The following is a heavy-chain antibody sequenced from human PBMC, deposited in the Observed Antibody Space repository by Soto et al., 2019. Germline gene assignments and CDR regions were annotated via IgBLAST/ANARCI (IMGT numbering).Heavy chain of an antibody. D-gene: IGHD3-10*01. CDR2: ISYDGSNK. CDR1: GFTLSSYS. J-gene: IGHJ4*02. Sequence: GGAPRLSRATPGFTLSSYSMHWGRQAPGKGLEWVAVISYDGSNKYYADSVKGRFTISRDNSKNTLYLQMNSLRAEDTAVYYCARAVRGVIQNWGQGTLVTVSS. CDR3: ARAVRGVIQN. V-gene: IGHV3-30-3*01.